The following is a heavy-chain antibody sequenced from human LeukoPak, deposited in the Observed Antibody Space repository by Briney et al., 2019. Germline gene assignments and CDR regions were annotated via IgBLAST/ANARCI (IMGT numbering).Heavy chain of an antibody. Sequence: PGGSLRLSCAASGFTFDDYAMHWVRQAPGKGLEWVSGISWNSGSIGYADSVKGRFTISRDNAKNSLYLQMNSLRAEDTALYHCARVVVPALYYYYMDVWGKGTTVTVSS. CDR3: ARVVVPALYYYYMDV. J-gene: IGHJ6*03. CDR1: GFTFDDYA. D-gene: IGHD2-2*01. CDR2: ISWNSGSI. V-gene: IGHV3-9*01.